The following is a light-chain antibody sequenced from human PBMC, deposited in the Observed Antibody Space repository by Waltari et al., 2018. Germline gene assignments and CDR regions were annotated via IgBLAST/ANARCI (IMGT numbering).Light chain of an antibody. CDR1: QSVSSN. J-gene: IGKJ3*01. CDR3: QQYSNWPPEVT. Sequence: EIVMTQSPATLSVSPGESATLPYRASQSVSSNLAWYQQKPGQAPRLLIYDASSRATGIPARFSGSGSGTEFTLTISSLQSEDSALYYCQQYSNWPPEVTFGPGTKVDIK. CDR2: DAS. V-gene: IGKV3-15*01.